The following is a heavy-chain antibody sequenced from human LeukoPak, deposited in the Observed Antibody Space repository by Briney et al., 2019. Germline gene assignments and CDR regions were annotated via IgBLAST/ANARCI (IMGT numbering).Heavy chain of an antibody. CDR1: GYTFSNFG. CDR3: ARDGTSTDDY. D-gene: IGHD2-2*01. Sequence: GASVRVSCKASGYTFSNFGINWVRQAPGQGLEWMGWNSGNNDNPNYGQKFQGRFTVTTDSSTNTAYMELRNLRLDDTAVYYCARDGTSTDDYWGQGTLVTVSS. J-gene: IGHJ4*02. CDR2: NSGNNDNP. V-gene: IGHV1-18*01.